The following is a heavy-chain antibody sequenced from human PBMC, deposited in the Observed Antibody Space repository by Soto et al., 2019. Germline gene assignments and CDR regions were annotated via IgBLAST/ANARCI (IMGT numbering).Heavy chain of an antibody. CDR1: TYSFTNYW. V-gene: IGHV5-10-1*01. CDR2: IDPSDSYT. D-gene: IGHD6-6*01. Sequence: ESLKISCRGSTYSFTNYWITWVRQVPGRGLEWMGRIDPSDSYTSYSPSFQGHVTMSADKSTRTAFLHWSSLTASDSAMYYCARHLRPSSVGYYYGMDLWGQGTTVTVSS. CDR3: ARHLRPSSVGYYYGMDL. J-gene: IGHJ6*02.